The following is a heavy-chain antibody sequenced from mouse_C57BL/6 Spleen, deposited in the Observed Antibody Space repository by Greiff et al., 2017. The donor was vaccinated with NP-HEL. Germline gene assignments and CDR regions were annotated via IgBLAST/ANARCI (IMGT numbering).Heavy chain of an antibody. Sequence: QVQLKQPGAELVKPGASVKVSCKASGYTFTSYWMHWVKQRPGQGLEWIGRIHPSDSDTNYNQKFKGKATLTVDKSSSTAYMQLSSLTSEDSAVYYCARFNGNYDFDYWGQGTTLTVSS. D-gene: IGHD2-1*01. J-gene: IGHJ2*01. CDR2: IHPSDSDT. CDR3: ARFNGNYDFDY. CDR1: GYTFTSYW. V-gene: IGHV1-74*01.